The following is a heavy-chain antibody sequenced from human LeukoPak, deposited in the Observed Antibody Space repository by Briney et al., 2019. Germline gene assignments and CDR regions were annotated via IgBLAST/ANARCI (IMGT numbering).Heavy chain of an antibody. V-gene: IGHV4-59*01. CDR1: GGSISSYY. D-gene: IGHD1-14*01. Sequence: PSETLSLTCTVSGGSISSYYWSWIQQPPGKGLEWIGYIYYSGSTNYNPSLKSRVTISVDTSKNQFSLKLSSVTAADTAVYYCARGRDRYYFDYWGQGTLVTVSS. CDR3: ARGRDRYYFDY. CDR2: IYYSGST. J-gene: IGHJ4*02.